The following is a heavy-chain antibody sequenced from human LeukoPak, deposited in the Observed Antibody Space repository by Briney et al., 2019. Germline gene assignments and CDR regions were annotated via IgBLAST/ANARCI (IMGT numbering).Heavy chain of an antibody. CDR3: ARDSYGSGSYYGY. Sequence: GASVKVFCKASGYIFTSFDINWVRQATGQGLEWMGWMNPNSGNTAYAQKFQGWVTMTRDTSISTAYMELSRLRSDDTAVYYCARDSYGSGSYYGYWGQGTLVTVSS. CDR1: GYIFTSFD. D-gene: IGHD3-10*01. CDR2: MNPNSGNT. J-gene: IGHJ4*02. V-gene: IGHV1-8*01.